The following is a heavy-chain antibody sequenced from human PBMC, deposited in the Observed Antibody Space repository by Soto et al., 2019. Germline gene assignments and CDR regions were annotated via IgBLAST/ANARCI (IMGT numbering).Heavy chain of an antibody. CDR2: IIPIFGTA. CDR1: GGTFSSYA. J-gene: IGHJ4*02. Sequence: GASVKVSCKASGGTFSSYAISWVRQAPGQGLEWMGGIIPIFGTANYAQKFQGRVTITADESTSTAYMELSSLRSEDTAVYYCARARRDYYDSSGYNGLLNYRGQGTLVTVSS. CDR3: ARARRDYYDSSGYNGLLNY. D-gene: IGHD3-22*01. V-gene: IGHV1-69*13.